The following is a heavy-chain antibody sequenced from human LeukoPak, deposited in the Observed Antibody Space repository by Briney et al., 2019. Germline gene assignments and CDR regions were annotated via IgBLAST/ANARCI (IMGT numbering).Heavy chain of an antibody. CDR3: ARDQPTVTTGLDY. V-gene: IGHV1-3*01. J-gene: IGHJ4*02. CDR2: INAGNGST. D-gene: IGHD4-17*01. Sequence: ASVKVSCKASGYTFTSYAMHWVRQAPGQRLEWMGWINAGNGSTKYSQKFQGRVTITRDTSASTAYMELGSLRSEDTAVYYCARDQPTVTTGLDYWGQGTLVTVSS. CDR1: GYTFTSYA.